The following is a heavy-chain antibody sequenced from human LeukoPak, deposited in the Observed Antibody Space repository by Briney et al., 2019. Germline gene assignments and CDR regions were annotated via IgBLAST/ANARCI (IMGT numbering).Heavy chain of an antibody. CDR1: GFTFSSYA. D-gene: IGHD6-19*01. CDR2: ISGSGGST. CDR3: AKVADSSGWYLYYFDY. Sequence: GGSLRLSCAASGFTFSSYAMSWVRQAPGKGLEWVSAISGSGGSTYYADSVKGRFTISRDNSKNTLYLQMNSLRAEDTAVYYCAKVADSSGWYLYYFDYWGQGTLVTVSS. V-gene: IGHV3-23*01. J-gene: IGHJ4*02.